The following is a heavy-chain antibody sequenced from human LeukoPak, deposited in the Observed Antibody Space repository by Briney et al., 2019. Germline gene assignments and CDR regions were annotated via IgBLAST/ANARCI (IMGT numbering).Heavy chain of an antibody. J-gene: IGHJ4*02. CDR3: ARERYCSGGSCYSVGYFDY. CDR2: IYSGGST. CDR1: GFSVSSIY. Sequence: GGSLRVSCAASGFSVSSIYLSWVRQAPGKGLEGVAVIYSGGSTYYADSVTGRFTISRDNSKNTLYLQMNSLSAEDTAVYYCARERYCSGGSCYSVGYFDYWVQGTLVTVSS. V-gene: IGHV3-66*01. D-gene: IGHD2-15*01.